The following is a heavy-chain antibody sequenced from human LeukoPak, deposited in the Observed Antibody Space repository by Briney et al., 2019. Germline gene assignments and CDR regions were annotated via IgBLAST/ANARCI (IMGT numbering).Heavy chain of an antibody. CDR2: IYCSGST. J-gene: IGHJ5*02. CDR3: ARDGGWYVGNWFDP. D-gene: IGHD6-19*01. Sequence: PSETLSLTCTVSGGSISSYYWSWIRQPPGKGLEWIGYIYCSGSTNYNPSLKSRVTISVDTSKNQFSLKLSSVTAADTAVYYCARDGGWYVGNWFDPWGQGTLVTVSS. CDR1: GGSISSYY. V-gene: IGHV4-59*01.